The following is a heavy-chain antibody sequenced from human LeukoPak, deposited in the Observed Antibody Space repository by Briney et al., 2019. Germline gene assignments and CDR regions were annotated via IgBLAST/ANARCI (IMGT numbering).Heavy chain of an antibody. Sequence: ASVKVSCKASGYTFTSYGIIWVRQAPGQGLECMGWISGFNGNTNSAQKFQGRVTMTRDTSISTAYMELSRLRSDDTAVYYCARALDYGGNPFDYWGQGTLVTVSS. V-gene: IGHV1-18*01. CDR3: ARALDYGGNPFDY. D-gene: IGHD4-23*01. CDR1: GYTFTSYG. J-gene: IGHJ4*02. CDR2: ISGFNGNT.